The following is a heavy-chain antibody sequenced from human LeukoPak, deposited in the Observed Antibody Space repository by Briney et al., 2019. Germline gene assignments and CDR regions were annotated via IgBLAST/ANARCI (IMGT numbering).Heavy chain of an antibody. D-gene: IGHD3-16*02. CDR1: GYSFTSYW. V-gene: IGHV5-51*01. CDR2: IYPGDSDT. J-gene: IGHJ3*02. CDR3: ARTNYDYVWGSYRLGPNDAFDI. Sequence: GESLKISCKGSGYSFTSYWIGWVRQMPGKGLEWMGIIYPGDSDTRYSPSFQGQVTISADKSISTAYLQWSSLKASDTAMHYCARTNYDYVWGSYRLGPNDAFDIWGQGTMVTVSS.